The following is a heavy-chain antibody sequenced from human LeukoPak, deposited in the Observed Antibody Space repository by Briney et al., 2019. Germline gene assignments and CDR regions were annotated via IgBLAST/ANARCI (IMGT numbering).Heavy chain of an antibody. J-gene: IGHJ4*02. V-gene: IGHV3-23*01. Sequence: PGGSLRLSRAAPGFTFSSYAMSWVRQAPGKGLEWVSGISVSGSTTKNADSVKGRFTISRDNSKNIQYLQMNSLRAEDTAEYYCAKGHNSWALFDYWGQGTLVTVAS. CDR1: GFTFSSYA. CDR2: ISVSGSTT. D-gene: IGHD6-13*01. CDR3: AKGHNSWALFDY.